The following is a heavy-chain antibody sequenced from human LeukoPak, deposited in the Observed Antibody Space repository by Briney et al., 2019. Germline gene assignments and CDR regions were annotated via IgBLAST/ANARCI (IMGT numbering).Heavy chain of an antibody. CDR1: GYIFTSYG. J-gene: IGHJ4*02. Sequence: ASVKVSCKASGYIFTSYGISWVRQAPGQGLEWMGWISAYNGNTNYAQKLQGRVTMTTDTSTSTAYMELRSLRSDDTAVYYCARVSPRDDCSSTSCYGNFDYWGQGTLVTVSS. CDR3: ARVSPRDDCSSTSCYGNFDY. V-gene: IGHV1-18*04. CDR2: ISAYNGNT. D-gene: IGHD2-2*01.